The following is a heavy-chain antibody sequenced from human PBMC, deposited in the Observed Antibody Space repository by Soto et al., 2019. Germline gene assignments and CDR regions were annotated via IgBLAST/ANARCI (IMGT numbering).Heavy chain of an antibody. D-gene: IGHD6-13*01. Sequence: SETLSLTCTVSGGSISSSSYYWGWIRQPPGKGLEWIGSIYYSGNAYYNPSLKSRVTISVDTSKNQFSLKLSSVTAADTAVYYCARAGSRIAAAGNLDYWGQGTLVTVSS. V-gene: IGHV4-39*07. J-gene: IGHJ4*02. CDR2: IYYSGNA. CDR3: ARAGSRIAAAGNLDY. CDR1: GGSISSSSYY.